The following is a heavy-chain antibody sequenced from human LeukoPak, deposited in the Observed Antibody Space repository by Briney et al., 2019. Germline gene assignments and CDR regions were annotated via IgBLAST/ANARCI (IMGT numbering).Heavy chain of an antibody. CDR3: ARDQNGGRRSPDGDYYYGMDV. CDR2: TYYRSRWYN. CDR1: GDSVSSNSAS. J-gene: IGHJ6*02. V-gene: IGHV6-1*01. Sequence: SQTLSLTCAISGDSVSSNSASWNWIRQSPSRGLEWLGRTYYRSRWYNDYAVSVKSRITVNPDTSKNQFYLQLNSVTPEDTAVYYCARDQNGGRRSPDGDYYYGMDVWGQGTTVTVSS. D-gene: IGHD3-16*01.